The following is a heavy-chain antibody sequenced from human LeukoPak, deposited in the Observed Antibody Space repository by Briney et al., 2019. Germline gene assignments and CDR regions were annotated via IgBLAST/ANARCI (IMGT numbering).Heavy chain of an antibody. CDR2: ISGSSGII. CDR1: GFTFNTYT. D-gene: IGHD3-10*01. V-gene: IGHV3-21*05. CDR3: ARDQSAGKGMDV. Sequence: GGSLRLSCAASGFTFNTYTMNWVRQAPGKGLEWVSYISGSSGIIDYADSVKGRFTISRDNAKNSLYLQMNSLRAEDTAVYYCARDQSAGKGMDVWGQGTTVTVSS. J-gene: IGHJ6*02.